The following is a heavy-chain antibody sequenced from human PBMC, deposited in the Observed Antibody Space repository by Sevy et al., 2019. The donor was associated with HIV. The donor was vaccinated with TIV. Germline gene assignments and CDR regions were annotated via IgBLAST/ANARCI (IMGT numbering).Heavy chain of an antibody. CDR3: ATPCGYCSSSGPSESWSYYGMDV. CDR1: GYTLTDLA. V-gene: IGHV1-24*01. J-gene: IGHJ6*02. Sequence: ASVKVSCKVSGYTLTDLAMHWVRQAPGKGLEWMGGFDPTEGKTAYSQEFQGRVTLTEDTSRDTASMELSNLRSEDTAVYYCATPCGYCSSSGPSESWSYYGMDVWGRGTTVTVSS. D-gene: IGHD2-2*01. CDR2: FDPTEGKT.